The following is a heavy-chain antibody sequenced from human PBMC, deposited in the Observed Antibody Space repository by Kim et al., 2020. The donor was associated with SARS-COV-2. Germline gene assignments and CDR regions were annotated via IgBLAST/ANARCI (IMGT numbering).Heavy chain of an antibody. CDR2: IYYSGST. CDR1: GGSISSGGYY. CDR3: ASGRYSYGSSYFYYYGMDV. D-gene: IGHD5-18*01. V-gene: IGHV4-31*03. Sequence: SETLSLTCTVSGGSISSGGYYWSWIRQHPGKGLEWIGYIYYSGSTYYNPSLKSRVTISVDTSKNQFSLKLSSVTAADTAVYYCASGRYSYGSSYFYYYGMDVWGQGTTVTVSS. J-gene: IGHJ6*02.